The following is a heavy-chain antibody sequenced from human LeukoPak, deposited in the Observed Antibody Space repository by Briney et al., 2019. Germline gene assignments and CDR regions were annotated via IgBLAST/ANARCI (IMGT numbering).Heavy chain of an antibody. J-gene: IGHJ4*02. CDR2: IKQDGSEK. CDR3: ARDGSIGVAGAY. V-gene: IGHV3-7*01. Sequence: PGGSLRLSCAASGFTFSSYWMSWVRQAPGKGLEWVANIKQDGSEKYYVDSVKGRFTISRDNAKNSLYLQMNSLRAEDPAVHYCARDGSIGVAGAYWGQGTLVTVSS. CDR1: GFTFSSYW. D-gene: IGHD6-19*01.